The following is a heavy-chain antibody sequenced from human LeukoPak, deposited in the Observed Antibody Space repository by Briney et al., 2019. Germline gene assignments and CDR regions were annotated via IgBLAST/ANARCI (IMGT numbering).Heavy chain of an antibody. CDR2: IWYDGSNK. V-gene: IGHV3-33*01. Sequence: PGESLRLSCAASGFTFSSYGMHWVRQAPGKGLEWVAVIWYDGSNKYYADSVKGRFTISRDNSKNTLYLQMNSLRAEDTAVYYCARGTIVGATTLNYWGQGTLVTVSS. D-gene: IGHD1-26*01. J-gene: IGHJ4*02. CDR1: GFTFSSYG. CDR3: ARGTIVGATTLNY.